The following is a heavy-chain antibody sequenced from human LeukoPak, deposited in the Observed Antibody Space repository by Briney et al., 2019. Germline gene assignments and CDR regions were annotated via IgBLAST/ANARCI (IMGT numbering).Heavy chain of an antibody. V-gene: IGHV3-21*01. CDR2: ISSSSSYI. CDR1: GFTFSSYS. J-gene: IGHJ3*02. D-gene: IGHD1-26*01. Sequence: PGGSLRLSCAASGFTFSSYSMNWFRQAPGKGLEWVSSISSSSSYIYYADSVKGRFTISRDNAKNSLYLQMNSLRAEDTAVYYCARVGVGATKHAFDIWGQGTMVTVSS. CDR3: ARVGVGATKHAFDI.